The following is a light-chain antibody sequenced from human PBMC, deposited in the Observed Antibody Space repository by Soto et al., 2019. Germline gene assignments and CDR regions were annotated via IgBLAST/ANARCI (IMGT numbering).Light chain of an antibody. J-gene: IGLJ2*01. CDR3: SSYTRTNTLL. Sequence: QSVLTQPASVSGSPGRSITISCTGTSSDVGDYNYVSWYQHHPGRAPKVLIYEVTNRPAGISDRFSGSKSGITASLTISGLQAGDEADYYCSSYTRTNTLLFGGGTKLTVL. CDR2: EVT. CDR1: SSDVGDYNY. V-gene: IGLV2-14*01.